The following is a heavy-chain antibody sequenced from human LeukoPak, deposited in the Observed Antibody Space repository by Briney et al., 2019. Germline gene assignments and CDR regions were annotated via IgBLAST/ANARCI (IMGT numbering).Heavy chain of an antibody. CDR3: AKLEAVAGLGWVDY. CDR1: GVSISSYY. D-gene: IGHD6-19*01. V-gene: IGHV4-59*01. J-gene: IGHJ4*02. CDR2: IYYTGST. Sequence: SETLSLTCTVSGVSISSYYWTWIRQPPGKGLEWIGYIYYTGSTNYNPSLKSRVTISVDTSKNHFSLKLSSVTAADTAIYYCAKLEAVAGLGWVDYWGQGTLVTVSS.